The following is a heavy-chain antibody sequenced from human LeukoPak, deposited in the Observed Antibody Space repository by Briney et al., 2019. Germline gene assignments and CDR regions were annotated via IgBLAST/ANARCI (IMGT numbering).Heavy chain of an antibody. V-gene: IGHV3-23*01. CDR3: AKGSYYYDSSGYRHFDY. CDR2: VGGGGQRT. Sequence: GGSLRLSCAASGLSFGAHAMHWVRQAPGMGLEWVSGVGGGGQRTHYADSVKGRFTISRDNSKNTVYLQMNSLRAEDTAVYYCAKGSYYYDSSGYRHFDYWGQGTLVTVSS. CDR1: GLSFGAHA. D-gene: IGHD3-22*01. J-gene: IGHJ4*02.